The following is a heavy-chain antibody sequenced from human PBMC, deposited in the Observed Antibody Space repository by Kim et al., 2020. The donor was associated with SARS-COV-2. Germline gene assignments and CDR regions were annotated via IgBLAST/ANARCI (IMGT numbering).Heavy chain of an antibody. J-gene: IGHJ6*02. V-gene: IGHV3-23*01. Sequence: GGSLRLSCAASGFTFSSYAMSWVRQAPGKGLEWVSAISGSGGSTYYADSVKGRFTISRDNSKNTLYLQMNSLRAEDTAVYYCAKDLRDESYYYYYGMDVWGQGTTVTVSS. CDR2: ISGSGGST. CDR1: GFTFSSYA. D-gene: IGHD3-10*01. CDR3: AKDLRDESYYYYYGMDV.